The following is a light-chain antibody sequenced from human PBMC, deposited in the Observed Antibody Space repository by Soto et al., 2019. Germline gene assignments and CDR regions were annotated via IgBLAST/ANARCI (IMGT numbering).Light chain of an antibody. CDR3: PQYGNSLWT. CDR2: GAS. J-gene: IGKJ1*01. V-gene: IGKV3-20*01. Sequence: EIRLTQSPGTLSLSPGERATLTCRASQSVSSSYLAWYQQKPGQAPRLLIYGASSRATGIPDRFSGSGSGTDFTLSISRLEPEDFAVYYCPQYGNSLWTFGHGTKVDI. CDR1: QSVSSSY.